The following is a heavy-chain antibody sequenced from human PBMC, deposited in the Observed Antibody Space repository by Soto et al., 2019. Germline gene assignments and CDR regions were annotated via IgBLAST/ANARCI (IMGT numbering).Heavy chain of an antibody. CDR1: GGTFSSYA. J-gene: IGHJ4*02. CDR2: IIPIFGTA. CDR3: ASKDGYNYYALDY. V-gene: IGHV1-69*13. Sequence: VKVSCKASGGTFSSYAISWVRQAPGQGLEWMGGIIPIFGTANYAQKFQGRVTITADESTSTAYMELSSLRSEDTAVYYCASKDGYNYYALDYWGQGTLVTVSS. D-gene: IGHD5-12*01.